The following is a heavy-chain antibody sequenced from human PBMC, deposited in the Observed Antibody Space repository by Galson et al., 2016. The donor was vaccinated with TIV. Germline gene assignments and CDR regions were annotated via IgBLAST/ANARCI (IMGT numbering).Heavy chain of an antibody. D-gene: IGHD1-7*01. CDR1: GYTFNNYP. V-gene: IGHV1-3*04. Sequence: SVKVSCKASGYTFNNYPIYWVRQAPGQSLEWMGWINTGTTNTKYSQKFQGRVTITRDTSANTVYMELNSLPPEDTAVYFCARDRTGTTWFDPWGQGTLVTVSS. J-gene: IGHJ5*02. CDR2: INTGTTNT. CDR3: ARDRTGTTWFDP.